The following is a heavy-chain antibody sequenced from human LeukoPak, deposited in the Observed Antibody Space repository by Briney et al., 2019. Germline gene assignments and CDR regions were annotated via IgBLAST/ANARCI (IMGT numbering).Heavy chain of an antibody. Sequence: PETLSLTCSVSGASIRPYYWSWLRQPPGKGLEWIGFMYYSGTRNYNPSLSSRITISVDTSKNQFSLHLTSVTAADTAVYYCARHGPANSFDYWGRGNLVTVSS. D-gene: IGHD1/OR15-1a*01. CDR1: GASIRPYY. J-gene: IGHJ4*02. CDR2: MYYSGTR. CDR3: ARHGPANSFDY. V-gene: IGHV4-59*08.